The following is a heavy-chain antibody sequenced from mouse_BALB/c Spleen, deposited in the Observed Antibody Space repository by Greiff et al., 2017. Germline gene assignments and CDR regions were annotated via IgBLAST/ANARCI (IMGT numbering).Heavy chain of an antibody. D-gene: IGHD2-14*01. V-gene: IGHV1S137*01. CDR2: ISTYYGDA. CDR3: ARSAEVRGYYAMDY. J-gene: IGHJ4*01. CDR1: GYTFTDYA. Sequence: VQLQESGAELVRPGVSVKISCKGSGYTFTDYAMHWVKQSHAKSLEWIGVISTYYGDASYNQKFKGKATMTVDTSSSTAYMQLSSLTSEDSAVYFCARSAEVRGYYAMDYWGQGTSVTVSS.